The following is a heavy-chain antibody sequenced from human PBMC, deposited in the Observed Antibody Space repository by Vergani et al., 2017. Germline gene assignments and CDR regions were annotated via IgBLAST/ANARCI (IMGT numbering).Heavy chain of an antibody. CDR1: GDSVISTDYH. CDR2: MDYSGST. Sequence: QVQLQESGPGLVKPSETPSLTCTVSGDSVISTDYHWGWIRQPPGKGLEWSGSMDYSGSTSYNPSLESRISISFETPKNQFSLRLTSVTAADTAVYYCASKRGACRAAYCHSYDFWGPGTLVGVSS. J-gene: IGHJ4*02. V-gene: IGHV4-39*01. CDR3: ASKRGACRAAYCHSYDF. D-gene: IGHD2-15*01.